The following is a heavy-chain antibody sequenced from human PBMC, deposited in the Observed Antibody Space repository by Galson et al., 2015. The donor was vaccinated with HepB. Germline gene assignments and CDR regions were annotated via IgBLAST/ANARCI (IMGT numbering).Heavy chain of an antibody. CDR3: ARTPKDGYNGSPDYYYYGMDV. Sequence: PALVKPTQTLTLTCTFSGFSLSTSGMCVSWIRQPPGKALEWLALIDWDDDKSYSTSLKTRLTISKDTSKNQVVLTMTNMDPVDTATYYCARTPKDGYNGSPDYYYYGMDVWGQGTTVTVSS. D-gene: IGHD5-24*01. CDR1: GFSLSTSGMC. J-gene: IGHJ6*02. V-gene: IGHV2-70*01. CDR2: IDWDDDK.